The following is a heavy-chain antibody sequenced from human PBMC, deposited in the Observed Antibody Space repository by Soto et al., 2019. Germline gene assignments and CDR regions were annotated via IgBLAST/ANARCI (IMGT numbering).Heavy chain of an antibody. CDR2: INHSGST. CDR3: ARISSGTTYSGYYYYYMDV. J-gene: IGHJ6*03. D-gene: IGHD1-7*01. V-gene: IGHV4-34*01. Sequence: SETLSLTCAVYGGSFSGYYWSWIRQPPGKGLEWIGEINHSGSTNYNLSLKSRVTISVDTSKNQFSLKLSSVTAADTAVYYCARISSGTTYSGYYYYYMDVWGKGTTVTVSS. CDR1: GGSFSGYY.